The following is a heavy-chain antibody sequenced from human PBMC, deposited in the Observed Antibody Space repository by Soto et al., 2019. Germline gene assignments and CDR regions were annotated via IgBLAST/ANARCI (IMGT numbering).Heavy chain of an antibody. J-gene: IGHJ6*02. CDR1: GYSFTSYW. CDR3: ATTLMRYCSSTSCYPLRYYYYGMDV. D-gene: IGHD2-2*01. Sequence: GESLKISXKGSGYSFTSYWISWVRQMPGKGLEWMGRIDPSDSYTNYSPSFQGHVTISADKSISTAYLQWSSLKASDTAMYYCATTLMRYCSSTSCYPLRYYYYGMDVWGQGTTVTVSS. V-gene: IGHV5-10-1*01. CDR2: IDPSDSYT.